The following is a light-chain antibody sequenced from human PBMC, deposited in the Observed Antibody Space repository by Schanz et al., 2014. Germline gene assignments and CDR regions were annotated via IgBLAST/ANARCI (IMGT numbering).Light chain of an antibody. CDR2: GNN. V-gene: IGLV1-40*01. Sequence: QSVLTQPPSVSGAPGQRVTISCTGSSSNIGAGYAVHWYQQLPGTAPRLLIYGNNNRPSGVPDRFSGSKSGTSASLAISGLQSDDEADYYSSTWDDSLNGWVFARGTTLTV. CDR3: STWDDSLNGWV. CDR1: SSNIGAGYA. J-gene: IGLJ3*02.